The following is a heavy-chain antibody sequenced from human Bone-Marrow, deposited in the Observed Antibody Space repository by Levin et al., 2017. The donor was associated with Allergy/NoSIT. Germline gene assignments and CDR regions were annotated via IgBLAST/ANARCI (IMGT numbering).Heavy chain of an antibody. CDR3: ARDLVAVSTSSWYTRYDYYGLDV. D-gene: IGHD6-13*01. V-gene: IGHV3-33*01. CDR1: GFTFSLHG. J-gene: IGHJ6*02. Sequence: TGGSLRLSCAASGFTFSLHGMHWVRQAPGKGLEWVAVIWYDGSNKYYADSVKGRFAISRDNTKNTLHLQMNSLRLEDTAVYYCARDLVAVSTSSWYTRYDYYGLDVWGQGTTVTVSS. CDR2: IWYDGSNK.